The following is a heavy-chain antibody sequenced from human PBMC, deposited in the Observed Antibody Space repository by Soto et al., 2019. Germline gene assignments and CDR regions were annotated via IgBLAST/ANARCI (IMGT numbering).Heavy chain of an antibody. V-gene: IGHV4-59*01. CDR1: GDSIGSYS. J-gene: IGHJ5*02. CDR3: ARGGTYGSGVYNWFDP. D-gene: IGHD3-10*01. CDR2: IHYSGGT. Sequence: SETLSLTCSGTGDSIGSYSWSWIRQIPGKGLEWIGYIHYSGGTNYTPSLRSRVTISVESSKNQLSLNLTSLTAADTAVYYCARGGTYGSGVYNWFDPWGQGILVTVSS.